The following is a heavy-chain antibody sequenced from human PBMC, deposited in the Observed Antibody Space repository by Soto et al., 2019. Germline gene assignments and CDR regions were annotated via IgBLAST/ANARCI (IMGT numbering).Heavy chain of an antibody. CDR3: ARRTRSGWLVY. CDR1: GGSISSGGDC. V-gene: IGHV4-31*03. CDR2: IYYSGST. J-gene: IGHJ4*02. D-gene: IGHD2-15*01. Sequence: PSEPLSLTCTVAGGSISSGGDCWSWIRQHPGKGLEWIGYIYYSGSTYYNPSLKSRVTISVDTSKNQFSLKLSSVTAADTAVYYCARRTRSGWLVYWGQGTLVTVSS.